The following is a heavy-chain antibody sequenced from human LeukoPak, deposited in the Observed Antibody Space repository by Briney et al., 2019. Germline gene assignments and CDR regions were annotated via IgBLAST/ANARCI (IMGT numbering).Heavy chain of an antibody. Sequence: SETLSLTCTVSGGSISSSSYYWGWIRQPPGKGLEWIGSIYYSGSTYYNPSLKSRVTISVDTSKNQFSLKLSSVTAADTAVYYCARDVGITGTTAWFDPWGQGTLVTVSS. CDR3: ARDVGITGTTAWFDP. V-gene: IGHV4-39*07. CDR2: IYYSGST. CDR1: GGSISSSSYY. J-gene: IGHJ5*02. D-gene: IGHD1-7*01.